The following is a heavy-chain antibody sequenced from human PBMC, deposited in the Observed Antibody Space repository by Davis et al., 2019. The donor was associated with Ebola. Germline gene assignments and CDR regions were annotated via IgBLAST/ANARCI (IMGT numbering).Heavy chain of an antibody. Sequence: SQTLSLTCAISVDTASSITAVSKWIRQPPSRGLEWLGRTSHTSNCYNDYAVSVKSRITNNPDTSKNQFSLQLNSVTPEDTAVYYWARGGWASGMDVWGQGTTVTVSS. CDR3: ARGGWASGMDV. D-gene: IGHD6-19*01. V-gene: IGHV6-1*01. J-gene: IGHJ6*02. CDR2: TSHTSNCYN. CDR1: VDTASSITAV.